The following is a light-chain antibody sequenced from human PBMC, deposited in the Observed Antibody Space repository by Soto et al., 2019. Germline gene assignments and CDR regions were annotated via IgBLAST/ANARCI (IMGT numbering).Light chain of an antibody. CDR1: QNIYTW. CDR3: QQYYDFRT. V-gene: IGKV1-5*03. CDR2: KAS. Sequence: DIQMTQSPSTLSASVGDRVTITCRASQNIYTWLAWYQQKPGKAPNVLIFKASNLETGVPSRFSGNGSGTEFSLTVSSLQRDDFATYYCQQYYDFRTFGQGTKVEIK. J-gene: IGKJ1*01.